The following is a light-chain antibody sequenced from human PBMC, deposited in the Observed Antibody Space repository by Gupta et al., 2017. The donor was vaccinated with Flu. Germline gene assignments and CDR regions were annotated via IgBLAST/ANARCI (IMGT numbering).Light chain of an antibody. V-gene: IGKV4-1*01. CDR1: QSVLYSSSNKSY. Sequence: SLGERATINCKPSQSVLYSSSNKSYLAWYQQKLGKAPKLLIYWASTRECGVPDRCSGSGSATDFTLTISSLQAEDFATYYCQQYYTTPCTFGQGTKVEIK. J-gene: IGKJ1*01. CDR3: QQYYTTPCT. CDR2: WAS.